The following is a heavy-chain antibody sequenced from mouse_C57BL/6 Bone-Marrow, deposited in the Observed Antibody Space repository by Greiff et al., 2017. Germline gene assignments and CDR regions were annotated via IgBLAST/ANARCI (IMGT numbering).Heavy chain of an antibody. J-gene: IGHJ2*01. CDR1: GYTFTSYW. Sequence: QVPLQQPGAELVKPGASVKLSCKASGYTFTSYWMHLVKQRPGRGLEWIGRIDPNSGGTKYNEKFTSKATLTVDKPSSTAYMQLCILTSEDSAVYYGARSTMVTTGRFDYWGQGTTLTVSS. V-gene: IGHV1-72*01. CDR3: ARSTMVTTGRFDY. CDR2: IDPNSGGT. D-gene: IGHD2-2*01.